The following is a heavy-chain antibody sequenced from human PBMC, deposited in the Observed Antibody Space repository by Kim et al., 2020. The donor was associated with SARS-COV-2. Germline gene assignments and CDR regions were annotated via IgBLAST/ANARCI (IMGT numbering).Heavy chain of an antibody. CDR2: IYWDDDK. J-gene: IGHJ3*02. CDR1: GFSLSTSGVG. CDR3: AQYCGGGLAGGAFDI. Sequence: SGPTLVKPTQTLTLTCTFSGFSLSTSGVGVGWIRQPPGKALEWLALIYWDDDKRYSPSLKSRLTITKDTSKNQVVLTMTNMDPVDTATYYCAQYCGGGLAGGAFDIWGQGTMVTVSS. V-gene: IGHV2-5*02. D-gene: IGHD2-21*01.